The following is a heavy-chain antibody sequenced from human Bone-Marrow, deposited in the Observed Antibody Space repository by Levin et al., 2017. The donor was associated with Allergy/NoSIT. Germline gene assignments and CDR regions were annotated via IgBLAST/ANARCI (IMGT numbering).Heavy chain of an antibody. V-gene: IGHV3-11*01. Sequence: SWGSLRLSCSASGFTFNKYYMSWIRQAPGKGLEWVSYINSRGGTEYYADSVKGRFTISRDNGGNSLYLQMNSLRAEDTAVYYCVRYNNDWDSHRYTIDYWGQGTLVAVSS. CDR2: INSRGGTE. D-gene: IGHD3-16*02. CDR3: VRYNNDWDSHRYTIDY. CDR1: GFTFNKYY. J-gene: IGHJ4*02.